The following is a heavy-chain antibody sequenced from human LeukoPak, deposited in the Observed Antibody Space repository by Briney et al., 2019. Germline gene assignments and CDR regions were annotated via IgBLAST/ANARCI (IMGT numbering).Heavy chain of an antibody. V-gene: IGHV3-30*02. CDR1: GFTFSSYG. J-gene: IGHJ4*02. D-gene: IGHD3-22*01. CDR3: AKDRYFNYYDSSGYYDY. CDR2: IRYDGSNK. Sequence: GGSLRLSCAASGFTFSSYGMHWVRQAPGKGLEWVAFIRYDGSNKYYADSVKGRLTISRDNSKNTLYLQMNSLRAEDTAVYYCAKDRYFNYYDSSGYYDYWGQGTLVTVSS.